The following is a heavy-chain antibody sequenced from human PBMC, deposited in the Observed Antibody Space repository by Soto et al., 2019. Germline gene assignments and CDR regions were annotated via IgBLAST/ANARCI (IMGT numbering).Heavy chain of an antibody. Sequence: ASVKVSCKASGGTFSSYAISWVRQAPGQGLEWIGGIIPIFGTANYAQKFQGRVTITADESTSTAYMELSSLRSEDTAVYYCARVRRGRYYYDSSGLFDYWGQGTLVTVSS. D-gene: IGHD3-22*01. CDR1: GGTFSSYA. J-gene: IGHJ4*02. V-gene: IGHV1-69*13. CDR2: IIPIFGTA. CDR3: ARVRRGRYYYDSSGLFDY.